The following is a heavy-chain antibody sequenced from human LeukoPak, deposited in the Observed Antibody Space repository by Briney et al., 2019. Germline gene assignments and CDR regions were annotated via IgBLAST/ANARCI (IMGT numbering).Heavy chain of an antibody. V-gene: IGHV4-4*02. Sequence: PSETLSLTCTVSGGAISSSNWWSWVRQPPGKGLEWIGEIFHGGSTNYNPSLKSRVTISGDKSRNLISLKVSSVTAADTAVYYCARSGVANFDYWGQGTLVTVSS. J-gene: IGHJ4*02. CDR3: ARSGVANFDY. CDR1: GGAISSSNW. D-gene: IGHD7-27*01. CDR2: IFHGGST.